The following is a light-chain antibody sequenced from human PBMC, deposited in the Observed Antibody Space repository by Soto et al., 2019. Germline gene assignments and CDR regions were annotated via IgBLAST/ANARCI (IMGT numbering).Light chain of an antibody. CDR3: SSYTSKSSLI. CDR1: MRDVGPYHL. Sequence: VLTLPGSVSGSPGPSITISCAGTMRDVGPYHLVSWYQQHPGRAPQIFIYEVRNRPSGISFRFYGFKHGNTASLTIAGLQAEDEADYYCSSYTSKSSLIFGGGTK. J-gene: IGLJ2*01. CDR2: EVR. V-gene: IGLV2-14*01.